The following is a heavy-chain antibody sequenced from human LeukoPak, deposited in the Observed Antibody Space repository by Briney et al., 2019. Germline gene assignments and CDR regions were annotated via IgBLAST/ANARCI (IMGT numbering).Heavy chain of an antibody. CDR3: ARDVSYYGGDWFDP. V-gene: IGHV3-48*03. CDR1: GFTFSSFA. J-gene: IGHJ5*02. D-gene: IGHD4-23*01. CDR2: INSAASTR. Sequence: PGGSLRLSCAASGFTFSSFAMNWVRQAPGKGLEGVSYINSAASTRYYADSVKGRFTISRDSAKNLLYLQMNSLRGEDTAVYYCARDVSYYGGDWFDPWGQGTLVTVSS.